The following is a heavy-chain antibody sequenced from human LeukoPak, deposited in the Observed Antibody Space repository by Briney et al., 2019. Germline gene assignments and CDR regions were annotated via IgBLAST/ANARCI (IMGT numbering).Heavy chain of an antibody. V-gene: IGHV1-69*06. D-gene: IGHD4-17*01. CDR3: ARGPQSYGDYVTFDI. CDR2: VVPIFGTT. Sequence: SVKVSCKTSGGTFSNYAFTWVRRAPGQGLEWMGGVVPIFGTTTYAENFRDRLTITADTSASSLYMELSSLRSEDTAVYFCARGPQSYGDYVTFDIWGQGTLVTVSS. CDR1: GGTFSNYA. J-gene: IGHJ3*02.